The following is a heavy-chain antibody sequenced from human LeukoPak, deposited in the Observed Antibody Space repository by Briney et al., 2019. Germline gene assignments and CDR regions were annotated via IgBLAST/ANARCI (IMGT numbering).Heavy chain of an antibody. J-gene: IGHJ6*03. CDR3: ANIKVTGSYYEYSMDL. CDR1: GFTFSSYS. CDR2: ISHDGTNK. V-gene: IGHV3-30*04. Sequence: GGSLRLSCAASGFTFSSYSMQWVRQAPGKGLECVALISHDGTNKYYADSVKGRFTVSRDNSQNTVYLQMSSLRTEDTAMYYCANIKVTGSYYEYSMDLWGRGTAVTVSS. D-gene: IGHD3-9*01.